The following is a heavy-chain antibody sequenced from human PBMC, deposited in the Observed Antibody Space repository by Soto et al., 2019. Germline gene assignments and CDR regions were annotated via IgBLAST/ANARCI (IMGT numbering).Heavy chain of an antibody. CDR1: GGTFSSYS. D-gene: IGHD1-26*01. CDR2: IIPTFGTA. CDR3: ARDGGRHSGGIDY. J-gene: IGHJ4*02. V-gene: IGHV1-69*01. Sequence: QVQLVQSGAEVKKPGSSVKVSCKASGGTFSSYSINWVRQAPGQGLEWMGEIIPTFGTANYAQKFQGRVTITAGEAKSTAYMELSSLRSEDTAVYYCARDGGRHSGGIDYWCQGTLVTVSS.